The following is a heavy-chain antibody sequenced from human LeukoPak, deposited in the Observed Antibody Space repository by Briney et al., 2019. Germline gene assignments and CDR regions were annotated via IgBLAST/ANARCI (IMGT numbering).Heavy chain of an antibody. D-gene: IGHD3-3*01. J-gene: IGHJ3*02. V-gene: IGHV3-30*03. CDR3: ARAKTWSGWGAFDI. CDR2: ISYDGSNK. Sequence: GGSLRLSCAASEFIFSSYGMHWVRQAPGKGLEWVAVISYDGSNKYYADSVKGRFTISRDNSKNTLYLQMNSLRAEDTAVYYCARAKTWSGWGAFDIWGQGTMVTVSS. CDR1: EFIFSSYG.